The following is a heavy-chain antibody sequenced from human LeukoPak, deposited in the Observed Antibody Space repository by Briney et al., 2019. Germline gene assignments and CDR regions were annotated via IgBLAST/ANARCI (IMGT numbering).Heavy chain of an antibody. V-gene: IGHV3-30*04. CDR3: ATLRDYGDY. J-gene: IGHJ4*02. Sequence: GGSLRLSCAASGFTFSNSAMSWVRQAPGKGLEWVAVISYDGSNKYYADSVKGRFTISRDNSKNTLYLQMNSLRAEDTAVYYCATLRDYGDYWGQGTLVTVSS. CDR1: GFTFSNSA. CDR2: ISYDGSNK.